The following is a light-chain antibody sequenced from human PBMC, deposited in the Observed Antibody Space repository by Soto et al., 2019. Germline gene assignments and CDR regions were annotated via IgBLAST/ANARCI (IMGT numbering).Light chain of an antibody. CDR1: QDIGTK. CDR2: DVS. Sequence: EIVMTQSPAILSVSPGERGTLSCRASQDIGTKLAWYQQKPGQAPSLLMYDVSTRASAAPARFSGSGSGSEFTLTISSLQSDDFATYYCQHYNSYGTFGQGTKVDIK. V-gene: IGKV3-15*01. CDR3: QHYNSYGT. J-gene: IGKJ1*01.